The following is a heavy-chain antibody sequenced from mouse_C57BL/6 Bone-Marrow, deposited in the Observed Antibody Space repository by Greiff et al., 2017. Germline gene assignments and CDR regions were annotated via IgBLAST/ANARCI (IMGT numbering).Heavy chain of an antibody. CDR2: ISYDGSN. CDR1: GYSITSGYY. J-gene: IGHJ3*01. D-gene: IGHD1-1*01. CDR3: ARGYYGSSPAGFAY. Sequence: VQLKESGPGLVKPSQSLSLTCSVTGYSITSGYYWNWIRQFPGNKLEWMGYISYDGSNNYNPSLKNRISITRDTSKNQFFLKLNSVTTEDTATYYCARGYYGSSPAGFAYWGQGTLVTVSA. V-gene: IGHV3-6*01.